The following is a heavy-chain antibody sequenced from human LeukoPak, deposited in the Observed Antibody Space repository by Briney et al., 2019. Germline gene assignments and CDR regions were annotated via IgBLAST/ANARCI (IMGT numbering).Heavy chain of an antibody. CDR3: ANLLGYCSSTSCYTRTYSGYYFDY. V-gene: IGHV3-23*01. CDR1: GFTFSSYA. D-gene: IGHD2-2*02. J-gene: IGHJ4*02. CDR2: ISGSGGST. Sequence: GGSLRLSCAASGFTFSSYAMSWVRQAPGKGLEWVSAISGSGGSTYYADSVKGRFTISRDNSKNTLYLQMNSLRAEDTAVYYCANLLGYCSSTSCYTRTYSGYYFDYWGQGTLVTVSS.